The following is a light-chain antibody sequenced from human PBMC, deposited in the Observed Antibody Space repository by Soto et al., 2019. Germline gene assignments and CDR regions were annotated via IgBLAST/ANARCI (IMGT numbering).Light chain of an antibody. CDR2: GAS. V-gene: IGKV3-15*01. J-gene: IGKJ1*01. Sequence: ETVITQSPATLSVSPGEGATLSCRATESINQNLAWYQQKPGQAPRLLIHGASYRATGIPDRFSGRGSETEFTLAISRLQSEDFAVYYCQHYNNWPLWTFGQGTKVDI. CDR3: QHYNNWPLWT. CDR1: ESINQN.